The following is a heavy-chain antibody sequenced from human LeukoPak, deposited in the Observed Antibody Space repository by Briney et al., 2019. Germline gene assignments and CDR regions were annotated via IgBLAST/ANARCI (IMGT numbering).Heavy chain of an antibody. CDR2: IKQDGSEK. Sequence: GGSLRLSCAASGFTLSSYWMSWVGQAPGKGLEWEANIKQDGSEKYYVDSVKGRFPISRDNAKNSLYLQMNSLRAEDTAVYYCARTPIAAAGKGIWYFDYWGQATLVTVSS. D-gene: IGHD6-13*01. CDR1: GFTLSSYW. CDR3: ARTPIAAAGKGIWYFDY. J-gene: IGHJ4*02. V-gene: IGHV3-7*03.